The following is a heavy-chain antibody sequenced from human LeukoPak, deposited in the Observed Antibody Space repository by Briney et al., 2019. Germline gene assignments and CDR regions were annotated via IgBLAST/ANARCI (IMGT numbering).Heavy chain of an antibody. V-gene: IGHV4-34*01. Sequence: SETLSLTCAVYGVSFSGYYRSWIRQPPGKGLEWIGEINHSGSTNYNPSLKSRVTISVDTSKNQFSLKLSSVTAADTAVYYCARGHFRLDYWGQGTLVTVSS. CDR2: INHSGST. CDR1: GVSFSGYY. J-gene: IGHJ4*02. CDR3: ARGHFRLDY.